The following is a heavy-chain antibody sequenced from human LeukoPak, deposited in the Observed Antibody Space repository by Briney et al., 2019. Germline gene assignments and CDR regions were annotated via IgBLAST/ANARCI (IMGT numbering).Heavy chain of an antibody. CDR1: GFIFSNYA. CDR2: ISGGGGGT. V-gene: IGHV3-23*01. Sequence: GGSLRLSCAASGFIFSNYAMSWVRQAPGKGPEWVSGISGGGGGTYYADSVKGRFTISRANSKNTLYLQMKSLRVDDTAVYYCAKSVEHSNYRKFHDWGQGTLVTASS. CDR3: AKSVEHSNYRKFHD. J-gene: IGHJ4*02. D-gene: IGHD4-11*01.